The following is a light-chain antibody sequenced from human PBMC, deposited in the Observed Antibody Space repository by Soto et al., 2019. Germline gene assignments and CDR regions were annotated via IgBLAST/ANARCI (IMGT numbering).Light chain of an antibody. V-gene: IGKV1-27*01. Sequence: DIQMTQSPSSLSASVGDRVTITCRASQGISNYLAWYQQKPGKVPKLLIYAASTLQSGVPARFSGSGSGTDFTLTNSRLPHEDAATYYCQKYNSAPWTFGQGTKVEIK. CDR1: QGISNY. CDR2: AAS. CDR3: QKYNSAPWT. J-gene: IGKJ1*01.